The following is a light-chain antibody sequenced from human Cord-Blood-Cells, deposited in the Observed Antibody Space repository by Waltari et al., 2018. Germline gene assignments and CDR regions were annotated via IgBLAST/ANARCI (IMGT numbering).Light chain of an antibody. Sequence: DIQMSQSPSTLSASVGDRVTITCRASQSISSWLAWYQQKPGKAPKLLIYDASSLESGVPSRFSGSGSGTEFTLTISSLQPDDFATYYCQQYNSYSLTFGGGTKVEIK. CDR1: QSISSW. V-gene: IGKV1-5*01. CDR2: DAS. CDR3: QQYNSYSLT. J-gene: IGKJ4*01.